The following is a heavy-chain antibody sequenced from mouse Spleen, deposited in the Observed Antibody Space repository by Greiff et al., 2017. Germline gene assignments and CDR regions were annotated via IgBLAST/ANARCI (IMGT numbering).Heavy chain of an antibody. J-gene: IGHJ2*01. CDR3: AREGRYGNYVGYFDY. D-gene: IGHD2-10*02. Sequence: EVQVVESEGGLVQPGSSMKLSCTASGFTFSDYYMAWVRQVPEKGLEWVANINYDGSSTYYLDSLKSRFIISRDNAKNILYLQMSSLKSEDTATYYWAREGRYGNYVGYFDYWGQGTTLTVSS. V-gene: IGHV5-16*01. CDR2: INYDGSST. CDR1: GFTFSDYY.